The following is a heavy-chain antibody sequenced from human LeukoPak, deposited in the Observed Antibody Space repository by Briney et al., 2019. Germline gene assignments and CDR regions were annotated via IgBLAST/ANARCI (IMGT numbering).Heavy chain of an antibody. D-gene: IGHD1-26*01. J-gene: IGHJ4*02. Sequence: ASVKVSCESSVYTLTRYDVYWVRQATGQGFVWMGWMNPNSGNTGYAQKFQGRVTITRNTSISTAYMELSSLRSEDTAEYYCARGRMGAKGDFDYWGQGTLVTVSS. CDR3: ARGRMGAKGDFDY. CDR2: MNPNSGNT. CDR1: VYTLTRYD. V-gene: IGHV1-8*03.